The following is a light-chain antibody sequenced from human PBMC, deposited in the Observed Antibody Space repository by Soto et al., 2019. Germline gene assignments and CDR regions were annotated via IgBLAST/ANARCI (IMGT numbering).Light chain of an antibody. CDR3: QQYNNWPPIT. CDR1: QSVTKY. CDR2: GAS. Sequence: EIVLTQSPSTLSLSPWESATLSCMSSQSVTKYLVWYQQKPGQAPRLLIYGASTRATGIPARFSGSASGTEFTLTISSLQSEDFAVYYCQQYNNWPPITFGQGTRLEIK. J-gene: IGKJ5*01. V-gene: IGKV3-15*01.